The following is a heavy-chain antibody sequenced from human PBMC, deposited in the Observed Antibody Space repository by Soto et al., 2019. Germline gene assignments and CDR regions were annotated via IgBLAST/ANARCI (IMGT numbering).Heavy chain of an antibody. V-gene: IGHV3-15*07. CDR2: IKSKTDGGTT. Sequence: PGGSLRLSCAASGFTFSNAWMNWVRQAPGKGLEWVSRIKSKTDGGTTDYAAPVKGRFTISRDDSKNTLYLQMNSLKTEDTAVYYCTTDEFVIIGAGPSIDYWGQGTLVTVSS. D-gene: IGHD3-10*01. J-gene: IGHJ4*02. CDR3: TTDEFVIIGAGPSIDY. CDR1: GFTFSNAW.